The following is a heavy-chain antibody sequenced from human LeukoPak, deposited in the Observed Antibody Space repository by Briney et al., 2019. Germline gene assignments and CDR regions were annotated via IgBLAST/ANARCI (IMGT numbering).Heavy chain of an antibody. Sequence: ASVKVSCKVSGYTLTELSMHWVRQAPGKGPEWMGGFDPEDGETIYAQKFQGRVTTTEDTSTDTAYMELSSLRSEDTAVYYCATLPLWFGDPGYYGMDVWGQGTTVTVSS. CDR3: ATLPLWFGDPGYYGMDV. CDR1: GYTLTELS. J-gene: IGHJ6*02. V-gene: IGHV1-24*01. CDR2: FDPEDGET. D-gene: IGHD3-10*01.